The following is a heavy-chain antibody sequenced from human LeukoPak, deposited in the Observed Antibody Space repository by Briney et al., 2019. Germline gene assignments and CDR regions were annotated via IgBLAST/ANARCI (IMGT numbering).Heavy chain of an antibody. CDR3: ARGAAALGY. CDR2: ISHSGST. V-gene: IGHV4-34*01. J-gene: IGHJ4*02. CDR1: GGSFSGYY. Sequence: PSETLSLTCAVYGGSFSGYYWSWIRQPPGKGLEWIGEISHSGSTNYNPSLKSRGTISVDTSKNQFSLKLSSVTAADTAVYYCARGAAALGYWGQGTLVTVSS. D-gene: IGHD6-25*01.